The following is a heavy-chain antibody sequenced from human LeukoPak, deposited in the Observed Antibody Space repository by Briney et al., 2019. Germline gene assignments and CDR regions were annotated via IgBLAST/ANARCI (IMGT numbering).Heavy chain of an antibody. CDR3: ARSIGLTGGGVDV. CDR1: GFTFSDYN. V-gene: IGHV3-11*01. Sequence: GGSLRLSCAASGFTFSDYNMNWVRQAPGKGLEWVSYITNGGSPIHHADSVKGRFTISRDNAKKTLYLQMNSLRAEDTAVYYCARSIGLTGGGVDVWGQGNTVTVSS. J-gene: IGHJ6*02. D-gene: IGHD4-23*01. CDR2: ITNGGSPI.